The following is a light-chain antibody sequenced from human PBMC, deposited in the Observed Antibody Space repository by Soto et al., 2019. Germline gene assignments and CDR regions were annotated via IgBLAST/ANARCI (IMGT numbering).Light chain of an antibody. CDR2: AAS. V-gene: IGKV3-20*01. CDR1: QRVSSGG. CDR3: QQYGGSPFT. J-gene: IGKJ3*01. Sequence: EIVLTQSPGTLSLSPGESATLSCGASQRVSSGGLAWYQQKPGQAPRLLIYAASSRATGIPDRFSGSGSGTDFTLTISSLEPEDFGGYYCQQYGGSPFTFGPGTKVDIK.